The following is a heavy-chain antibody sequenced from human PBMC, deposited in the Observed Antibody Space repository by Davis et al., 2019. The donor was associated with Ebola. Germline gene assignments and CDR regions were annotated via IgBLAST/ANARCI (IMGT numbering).Heavy chain of an antibody. CDR3: ARVGSTVTTLDY. Sequence: AASVKVSCKTYGYTFTSYGVNWVRQAPGQGLEWMGWINPNSGGTNYAQKFQGWVTMTRDTSISTAYMELSRLRSDDTAVYYCARVGSTVTTLDYWGQGTLVTVSS. V-gene: IGHV1-2*04. D-gene: IGHD4-11*01. CDR1: GYTFTSYG. CDR2: INPNSGGT. J-gene: IGHJ4*02.